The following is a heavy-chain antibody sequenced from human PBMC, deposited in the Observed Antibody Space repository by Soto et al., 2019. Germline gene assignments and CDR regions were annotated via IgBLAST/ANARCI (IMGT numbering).Heavy chain of an antibody. CDR1: GGSISSGSYF. Sequence: QLHLQESGPGLVKPSETLSLTCTVSGGSISSGSYFWGWIRQPPGKGLEWIGSMHYSGTTYYSPSLKSRVTIXXDXSXXYFPLKLSSVTAAATAVYYCATQGYTSGRVNWFDPWGHGTLVTVSS. CDR3: ATQGYTSGRVNWFDP. CDR2: MHYSGTT. D-gene: IGHD5-18*01. V-gene: IGHV4-39*01. J-gene: IGHJ5*02.